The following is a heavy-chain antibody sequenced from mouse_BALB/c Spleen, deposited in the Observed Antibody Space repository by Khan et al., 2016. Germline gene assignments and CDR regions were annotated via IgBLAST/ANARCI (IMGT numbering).Heavy chain of an antibody. CDR2: ISDGSTYT. D-gene: IGHD2-4*01. CDR1: GFTFSDYY. Sequence: EVELVESGGGLVNPGGSLKLSCAASGFTFSDYYMYWVRQTPEKRLEWVATISDGSTYTYYLDSVKGRFTISRDDAKNNLYLQMSSLKSEDSALYYCARDTMTQGYSMDYWGQGTSVTVSS. V-gene: IGHV5-4*02. J-gene: IGHJ4*01. CDR3: ARDTMTQGYSMDY.